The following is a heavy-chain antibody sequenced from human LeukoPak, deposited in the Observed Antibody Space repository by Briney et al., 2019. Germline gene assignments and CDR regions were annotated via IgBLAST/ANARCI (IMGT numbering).Heavy chain of an antibody. CDR2: IYYSGST. J-gene: IGHJ1*01. CDR1: GGSISSGDYY. Sequence: SETLSLTCTVSGGSISSGDYYWSWIRQPPGKGLEWIGCIYYSGSTYYNPSLKSRVTISVDTSKNQFSLKLSSVTAADTAVYYCARSPRIPHQEFQHWGQGTLVSVSS. D-gene: IGHD2-21*01. V-gene: IGHV4-30-4*01. CDR3: ARSPRIPHQEFQH.